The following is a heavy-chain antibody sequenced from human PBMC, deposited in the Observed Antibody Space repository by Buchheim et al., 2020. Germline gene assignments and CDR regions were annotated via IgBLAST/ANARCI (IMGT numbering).Heavy chain of an antibody. CDR2: ISGSGGST. Sequence: EVQLLESGGDLVQPGGSLRLSCGASGFSFRSSAMSWVRQAPGKGLEWVSAISGSGGSTYYADSVKGRFTISSHNSKSTLYLQMNSLRAEDTAIYYCARDSSVDGYIQYYFDFWGQGTL. CDR3: ARDSSVDGYIQYYFDF. CDR1: GFSFRSSA. J-gene: IGHJ4*02. D-gene: IGHD5-24*01. V-gene: IGHV3-23*01.